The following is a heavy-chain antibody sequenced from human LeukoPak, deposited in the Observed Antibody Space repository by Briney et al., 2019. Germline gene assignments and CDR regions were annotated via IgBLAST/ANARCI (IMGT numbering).Heavy chain of an antibody. V-gene: IGHV4-34*01. CDR1: GGSFSGYY. CDR3: ARASVTYYYYYYMDV. Sequence: KPSETLSLTCAVYGGSFSGYYWSWIRQPPGKGLEWIGEINHSGSTNYNPSLKSRVTISVDTSKNQFSLKLSSVTAADTAVYYCARASVTYYYYYYMDVWGKGTTVTVSS. D-gene: IGHD4-11*01. CDR2: INHSGST. J-gene: IGHJ6*03.